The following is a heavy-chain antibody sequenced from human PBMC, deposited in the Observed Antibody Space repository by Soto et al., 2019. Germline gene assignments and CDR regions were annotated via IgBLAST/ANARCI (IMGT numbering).Heavy chain of an antibody. D-gene: IGHD6-6*01. V-gene: IGHV1-69*01. CDR3: ARDCVGALRPAFDI. J-gene: IGHJ3*02. Sequence: QVQLVQSGAEVKKPGSSVKVSCKASGGTFSSYAISWVRQAPGQGLEWMGGIILIFGTANYAQKFPGSVTISADESTSTAYMALSSLRSEDTAEYYCARDCVGALRPAFDIWGQGTMVTVSS. CDR1: GGTFSSYA. CDR2: IILIFGTA.